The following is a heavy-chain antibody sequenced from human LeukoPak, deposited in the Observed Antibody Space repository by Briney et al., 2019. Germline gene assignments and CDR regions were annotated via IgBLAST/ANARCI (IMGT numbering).Heavy chain of an antibody. CDR3: ARDLVTVTKGFDI. V-gene: IGHV4-59*11. D-gene: IGHD4-17*01. Sequence: PSETLSLTCAVSADSFSSHYWTWIRQPPGKGPEWIGYISYIGSANYNPSLKSRVTISIDTSKNQFSLKLSSVTAADTAVYYCARDLVTVTKGFDIWGQGTMVSVSS. CDR1: ADSFSSHY. CDR2: ISYIGSA. J-gene: IGHJ3*02.